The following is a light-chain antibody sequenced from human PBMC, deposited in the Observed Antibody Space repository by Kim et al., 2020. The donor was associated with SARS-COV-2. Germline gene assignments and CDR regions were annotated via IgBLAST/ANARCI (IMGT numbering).Light chain of an antibody. CDR1: QGIRND. V-gene: IGKV1-17*01. J-gene: IGKJ4*01. CDR2: AAS. CDR3: LQHNSYPLT. Sequence: DIQMTQSPSSLSASVGDRVTITCRASQGIRNDLGWYQQKPGKAPKRLIYAASSLQSGVPSRFSGTEFTLTISSLQPEDFATYYCLQHNSYPLTFGGGTKVDIK.